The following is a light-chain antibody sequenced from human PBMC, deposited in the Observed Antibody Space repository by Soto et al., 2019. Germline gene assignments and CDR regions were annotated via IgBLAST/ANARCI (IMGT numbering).Light chain of an antibody. Sequence: EIVLTHSPGTLSLSPGERATLSCRASQSVSSSYLAWYQQKPGQAPRLLIYGASSRATGIPDRFSGSGSGTDFTLTISRLEPEDFAVNYCQQYGSSPLLTFGGGTKVEIK. CDR2: GAS. CDR3: QQYGSSPLLT. CDR1: QSVSSSY. V-gene: IGKV3-20*01. J-gene: IGKJ4*01.